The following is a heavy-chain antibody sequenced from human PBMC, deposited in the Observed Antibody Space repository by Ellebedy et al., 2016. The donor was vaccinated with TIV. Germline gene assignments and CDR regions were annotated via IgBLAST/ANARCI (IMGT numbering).Heavy chain of an antibody. V-gene: IGHV3-74*01. CDR2: INGDGGFT. CDR3: STLSETGY. J-gene: IGHJ4*01. D-gene: IGHD3-10*01. CDR1: GFTFSRHW. Sequence: GESLKISCAASGFTFSRHWMHWIRQAPGKGLVWLSRINGDGGFTSHADFVKGRFTISRDNAKNTLYLQMKSLKAEDTAMYYCSTLSETGYWGHGTLVTVSS.